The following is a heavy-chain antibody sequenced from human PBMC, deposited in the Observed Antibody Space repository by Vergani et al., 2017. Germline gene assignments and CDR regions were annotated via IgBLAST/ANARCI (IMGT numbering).Heavy chain of an antibody. CDR3: VKDLLTRYSYGWGN. CDR2: ISRNGGST. D-gene: IGHD5-18*01. J-gene: IGHJ4*02. V-gene: IGHV3-64D*06. Sequence: EVQLVESGGGLVQPGGSLRLSCSASGFTFSSYAMHWVRQAPGKGREYVSAISRNGGSTYYADSVKVRFTISRDNSKNTLYLQMSSLRAEDTAVYYCVKDLLTRYSYGWGNWGQGTLVTVSS. CDR1: GFTFSSYA.